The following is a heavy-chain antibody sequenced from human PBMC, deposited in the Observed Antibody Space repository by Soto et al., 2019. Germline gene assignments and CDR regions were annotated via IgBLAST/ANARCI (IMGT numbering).Heavy chain of an antibody. V-gene: IGHV4-38-2*01. J-gene: IGHJ4*02. CDR1: GYSITSGFY. D-gene: IGHD3-22*01. CDR2: ISYSAKT. CDR3: TRGAGAPWVRFDY. Sequence: ASETLSLTCGVSGYSITSGFYWGWVRQSPGKGLEWIGSISYSAKTFYNPSLASRLSIAVDTSMNQFSLRLTSVTAADTALYYCTRGAGAPWVRFDYWGQGTLVTVSS.